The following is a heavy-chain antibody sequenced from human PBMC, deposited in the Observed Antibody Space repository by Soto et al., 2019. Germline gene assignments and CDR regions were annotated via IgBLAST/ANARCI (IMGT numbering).Heavy chain of an antibody. CDR2: INPSGGST. D-gene: IGHD3-3*01. J-gene: IGHJ6*02. Sequence: GASVKVSCKASGYTFTSYYMHWVRQAPGQGLEWMGIINPSGGSTSYAQKFQGRVTMTRDTSTSTVYMELSSLRSEDTAVYYCARGPPYYDFWSGYYGLGGMDVWGQGTTVTVSS. CDR1: GYTFTSYY. CDR3: ARGPPYYDFWSGYYGLGGMDV. V-gene: IGHV1-46*01.